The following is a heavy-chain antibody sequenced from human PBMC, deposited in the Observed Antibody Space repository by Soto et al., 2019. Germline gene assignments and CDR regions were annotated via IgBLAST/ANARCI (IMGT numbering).Heavy chain of an antibody. CDR3: ARVVQLWLFIDY. Sequence: GGSLRLSCAASGFTFSSYAMHWVRQAPGKGLEWVAVISYDGSNKYYADSVKGRFTISRDNSKNTLYLQMNSLRAEDTAVYYCARVVQLWLFIDYWGQGTLVTVSS. CDR2: ISYDGSNK. CDR1: GFTFSSYA. D-gene: IGHD5-18*01. V-gene: IGHV3-30-3*01. J-gene: IGHJ4*02.